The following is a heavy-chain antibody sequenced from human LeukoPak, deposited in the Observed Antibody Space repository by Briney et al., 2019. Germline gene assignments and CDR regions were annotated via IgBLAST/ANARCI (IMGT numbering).Heavy chain of an antibody. V-gene: IGHV4-59*12. J-gene: IGHJ4*02. D-gene: IGHD5-24*01. CDR3: AKDRMATIIGEFDY. CDR2: IYYSGST. Sequence: PSETLSLTCTVSGGSISSYYWSWIRQPPGKGLEWIGYIYYSGSTNYNPSLKTRVTISVDTSKNQFSLKLSSVTAEDTAVYYCAKDRMATIIGEFDYWGQGTLVTVSS. CDR1: GGSISSYY.